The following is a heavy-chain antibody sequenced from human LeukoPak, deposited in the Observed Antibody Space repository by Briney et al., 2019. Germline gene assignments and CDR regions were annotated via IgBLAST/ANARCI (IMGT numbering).Heavy chain of an antibody. Sequence: SETLSLTCTVSSGSISGYYWSWIRQPPGKGLEWIGYIYYSGSTNYNPSLKSRVTISVDTSKNQFSLKLSSVTAADTAVYYCARTTSSGSYYFDYWGQGTLVTVSS. CDR1: SGSISGYY. CDR3: ARTTSSGSYYFDY. J-gene: IGHJ4*02. D-gene: IGHD1-26*01. CDR2: IYYSGST. V-gene: IGHV4-59*01.